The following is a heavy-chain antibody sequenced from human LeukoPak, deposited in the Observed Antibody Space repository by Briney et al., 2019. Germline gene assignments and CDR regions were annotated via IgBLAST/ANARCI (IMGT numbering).Heavy chain of an antibody. CDR2: IKSKTDGGTT. D-gene: IGHD1-26*01. CDR3: ARRPSGPGREFDP. Sequence: GGSLRLSCAASGFTFSNAWMSWVRQAPGKGLEWVGRIKSKTDGGTTDYAAPVKGRFTISRDDSKNTLYLQMNSLRAEDTAVYYCARRPSGPGREFDPWGQGTLVTVSS. V-gene: IGHV3-15*01. J-gene: IGHJ5*02. CDR1: GFTFSNAW.